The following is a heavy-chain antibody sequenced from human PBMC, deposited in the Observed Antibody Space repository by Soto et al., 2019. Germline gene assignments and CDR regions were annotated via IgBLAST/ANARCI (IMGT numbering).Heavy chain of an antibody. CDR1: GFTFSSYG. V-gene: IGHV3-30*18. CDR3: AKDHRAPPLYYYYYYGMDV. D-gene: IGHD3-16*02. CDR2: ISYDGSNK. Sequence: QVQLVESGGGVVQPGRSLRLSCAASGFTFSSYGMHWVRQAPGKGLEWVAVISYDGSNKYYADSVKGRFTISRDNSKNTLYLQMNSLSAEDTAVYYCAKDHRAPPLYYYYYYGMDVWGQGTTVTVSS. J-gene: IGHJ6*02.